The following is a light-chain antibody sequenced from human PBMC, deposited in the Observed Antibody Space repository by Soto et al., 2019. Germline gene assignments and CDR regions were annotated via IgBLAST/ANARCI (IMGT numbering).Light chain of an antibody. Sequence: ELGLTQSPGTPSLSPGERATLSCRASQSVPKNYLAWYQQKPGQAPRLLIHDASSRATGIPDRFSGSGSGTDFTLTISRLEPEDFAVYYCQQCSTSPLTFGGGTKVEIK. J-gene: IGKJ4*01. CDR2: DAS. CDR3: QQCSTSPLT. V-gene: IGKV3-20*01. CDR1: QSVPKNY.